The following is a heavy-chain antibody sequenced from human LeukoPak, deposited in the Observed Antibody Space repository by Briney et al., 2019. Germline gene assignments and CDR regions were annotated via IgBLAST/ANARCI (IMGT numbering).Heavy chain of an antibody. J-gene: IGHJ4*02. D-gene: IGHD3-22*01. CDR3: ARVYHSSGYSPFDY. CDR1: GGSISSGGYY. CDR2: IYYSGST. V-gene: IGHV4-31*03. Sequence: SETLSLTCTVSGGSISSGGYYWSWIRQHPGKGLEWIGYIYYSGSTYYNPSLKSRVTISVDTSKNQFSLKLSSVTAADTAVYYCARVYHSSGYSPFDYWGQGTLVTVSS.